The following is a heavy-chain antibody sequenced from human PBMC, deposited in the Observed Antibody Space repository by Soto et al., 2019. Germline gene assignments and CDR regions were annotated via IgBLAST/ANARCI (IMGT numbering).Heavy chain of an antibody. CDR3: ARPRGANYYYGMDV. Sequence: SVKVSCKASGGTFSSYAISWVRQAPGQGLEWMGGIIPIFGTANYAQKFQGRVTITADKSTSTAYMELSSLRSEDTAVYYCARPRGANYYYGMDVWGQGTTVTVSS. J-gene: IGHJ6*02. CDR1: GGTFSSYA. V-gene: IGHV1-69*06. CDR2: IIPIFGTA.